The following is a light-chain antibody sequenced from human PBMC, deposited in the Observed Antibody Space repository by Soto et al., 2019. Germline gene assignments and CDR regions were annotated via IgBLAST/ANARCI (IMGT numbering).Light chain of an antibody. J-gene: IGKJ1*01. CDR2: GAS. CDR1: QSVSSRS. CDR3: QQYDSSPRT. V-gene: IGKV3-20*01. Sequence: IVLTQSPGTLSLSPGERATLSCRASQSVSSRSLAWYQQKPGQAPRLLISGASSRAADIPDRFSGSGSGTDFTLTINRLEPEDFAVYYCQQYDSSPRTFGQGTKVDNK.